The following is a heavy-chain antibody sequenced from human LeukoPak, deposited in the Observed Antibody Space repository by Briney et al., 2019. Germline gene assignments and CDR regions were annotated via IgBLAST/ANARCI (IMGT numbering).Heavy chain of an antibody. CDR2: INHSGST. Sequence: PSETLSLTCAVYGGSFSGYYWSWIRQPPGKGLEWIGEINHSGSTNYNPSLKGRVTISVDTSKNQFSLKLSSVTAADTAVYYCARARGGYRGLSVGLRWDYWGQGTLVTVSS. J-gene: IGHJ4*02. CDR3: ARARGGYRGLSVGLRWDY. D-gene: IGHD5-18*01. CDR1: GGSFSGYY. V-gene: IGHV4-34*01.